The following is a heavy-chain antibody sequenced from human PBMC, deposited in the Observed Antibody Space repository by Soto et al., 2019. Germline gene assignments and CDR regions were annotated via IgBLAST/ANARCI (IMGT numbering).Heavy chain of an antibody. CDR1: GFTFSSYA. V-gene: IGHV3-23*01. CDR3: APPKGYYDFWSGYAPDYYYGMDV. D-gene: IGHD3-3*01. Sequence: GGSLRLSCAASGFTFSSYAMSWVRQAPGKGLEWVSAISGSGGSTYYADSVKGRFTISRDNSKNTLYLQMNSLRAEDTAVYYCAPPKGYYDFWSGYAPDYYYGMDVWGQGTTVTVSS. J-gene: IGHJ6*02. CDR2: ISGSGGST.